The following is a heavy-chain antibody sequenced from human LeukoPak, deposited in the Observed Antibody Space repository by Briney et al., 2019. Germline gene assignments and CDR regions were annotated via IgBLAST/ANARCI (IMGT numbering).Heavy chain of an antibody. CDR2: IGHSGST. J-gene: IGHJ4*02. D-gene: IGHD6-6*01. CDR3: ARDLSESSSFGS. V-gene: IGHV4-34*01. Sequence: SETLSLTCAVYGGSFSGHYWSWIRQPPGKGLEWIGEIGHSGSTNYNPSLESRVTISIDTSKNQFSLTVRSVTAADTAVYYCARDLSESSSFGSWGQGSLVTVSS. CDR1: GGSFSGHY.